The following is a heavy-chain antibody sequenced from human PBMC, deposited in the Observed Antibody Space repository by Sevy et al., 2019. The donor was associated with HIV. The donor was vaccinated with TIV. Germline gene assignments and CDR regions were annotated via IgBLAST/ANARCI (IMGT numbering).Heavy chain of an antibody. CDR2: ISSSGSTI. J-gene: IGHJ6*02. D-gene: IGHD2-2*01. V-gene: IGHV3-48*03. CDR3: ARDNIVVVPAAMVKIYYYYGMDV. Sequence: GGSLRLSCAASGFTFSSYEMNWVRQAPGEGLEWVSYISSSGSTIYYADSVKGRFTISRDNAKNSLYLQMNSLRAEDTAVYYCARDNIVVVPAAMVKIYYYYGMDVWGQGTTVTVSS. CDR1: GFTFSSYE.